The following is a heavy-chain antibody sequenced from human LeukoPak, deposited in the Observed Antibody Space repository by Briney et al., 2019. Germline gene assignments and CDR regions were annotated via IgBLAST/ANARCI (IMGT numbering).Heavy chain of an antibody. V-gene: IGHV3-33*01. D-gene: IGHD3-22*01. CDR2: IWFDGIRK. J-gene: IGHJ3*02. Sequence: GGSLRLSCAASGFTFSNYGMHWVRQVPGKGLEWVAAIWFDGIRKYSSDSVKGRLTISRDNSKNTLYLQMNSLRAEDTAVYYCARDLEDSSPFGAFDMWGQGTMVTVSS. CDR1: GFTFSNYG. CDR3: ARDLEDSSPFGAFDM.